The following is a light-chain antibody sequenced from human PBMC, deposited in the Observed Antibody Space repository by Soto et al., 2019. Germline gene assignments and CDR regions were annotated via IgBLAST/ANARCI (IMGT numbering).Light chain of an antibody. CDR3: SSYTSSSSDV. V-gene: IGLV2-14*01. CDR1: SSDVGTYNS. Sequence: QSVLTQPAAVSGSPGQSIAISCTGTSSDVGTYNSVSWYQQYPGKAPKLMIHDVSNRPSGVSDRFSGSKSGNTASLTISGLQSEDEADYYCSSYTSSSSDVFGSGNKVTVL. J-gene: IGLJ1*01. CDR2: DVS.